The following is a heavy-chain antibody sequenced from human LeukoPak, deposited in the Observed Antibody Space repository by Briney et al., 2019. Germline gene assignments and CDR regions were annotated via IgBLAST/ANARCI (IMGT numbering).Heavy chain of an antibody. CDR2: IYYSGST. CDR3: AREGRDSYDSSGYSPDY. J-gene: IGHJ4*02. Sequence: SDTLSLTCTVSGRSIRSSNYYWGWVRQPPGKGLEWIRTIYYSGSTYYNPSLKSRVTISVETSKNQFFLKLTSMTAADAAVYYCAREGRDSYDSSGYSPDYWGQGALVTVSS. V-gene: IGHV4-39*07. CDR1: GRSIRSSNYY. D-gene: IGHD3-22*01.